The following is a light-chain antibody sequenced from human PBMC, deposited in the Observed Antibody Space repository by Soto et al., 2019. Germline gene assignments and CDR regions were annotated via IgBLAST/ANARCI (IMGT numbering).Light chain of an antibody. V-gene: IGKV3-11*01. CDR2: DAS. J-gene: IGKJ5*01. CDR3: QQRSNWPIT. Sequence: EIVLTQSPATLSLSPGERATLSCRASPSVSSYLAWYQQKPGQAPRLLIYDASNRATGIPARFSGSGSGTEFTLTISSLEPEDFAVYYCQQRSNWPITFGQGTRLEIK. CDR1: PSVSSY.